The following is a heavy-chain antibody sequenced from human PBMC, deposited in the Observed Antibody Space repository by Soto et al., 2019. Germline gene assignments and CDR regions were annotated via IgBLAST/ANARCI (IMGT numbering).Heavy chain of an antibody. CDR1: GFTFSYYY. CDR3: ARDQAYYYDSSGYYPLDY. Sequence: GGSLRLSCAASGFTFSYYYMSWIRQAPGKGLEWVSYISYSSSYTNYADSVKGRFTISRDNAKNSLYLQMNSLRAEDTAVYYCARDQAYYYDSSGYYPLDYWGQGTLVTVSS. J-gene: IGHJ4*02. V-gene: IGHV3-11*06. D-gene: IGHD3-22*01. CDR2: ISYSSSYT.